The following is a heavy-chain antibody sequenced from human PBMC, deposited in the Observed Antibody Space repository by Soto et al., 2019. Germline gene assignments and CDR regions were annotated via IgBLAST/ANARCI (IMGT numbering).Heavy chain of an antibody. CDR1: GGSTSSYY. V-gene: IGHV4-59*08. J-gene: IGHJ4*02. CDR2: IYYSGST. CDR3: TRGPSGDKVDY. Sequence: SETLSLTCTVSGGSTSSYYWSWIRQPPGKGLEWIGYIYYSGSTNYNPSLKSRVTISVDTSKNQFSLELTSVSAADTAVYFCTRGPSGDKVDYWGQGTLVTVS. D-gene: IGHD7-27*01.